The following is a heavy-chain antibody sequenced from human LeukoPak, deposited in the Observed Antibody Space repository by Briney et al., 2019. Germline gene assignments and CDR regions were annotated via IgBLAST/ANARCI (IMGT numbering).Heavy chain of an antibody. CDR1: SFNFRTHD. V-gene: IGHV3-23*01. CDR2: ISGTSDGT. D-gene: IGHD3-3*01. J-gene: IGHJ4*02. CDR3: AKNRGRPAAIFGVIIPPFDD. Sequence: GGSLRLSCAASSFNFRTHDMSWVRQAPGKGLEWVASISGTSDGTYYADSVKGRFTISRDNSTNMLYLHMKSLRADDTAIYCCAKNRGRPAAIFGVIIPPFDDWGQGTLVTVSS.